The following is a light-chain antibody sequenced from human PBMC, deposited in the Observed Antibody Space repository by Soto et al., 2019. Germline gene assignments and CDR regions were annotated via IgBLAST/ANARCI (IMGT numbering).Light chain of an antibody. Sequence: QSALTQPASVSGSPGQSITISCTGTSRDVGGYNYVSWYRQHPGKAPRLMIYEVSNRPSGISNRFSGSKSGNTASLTISGLQAEDEADYYCAAWDDSLNGYVFGTGTQLTVL. CDR3: AAWDDSLNGYV. V-gene: IGLV2-14*01. CDR2: EVS. CDR1: SRDVGGYNY. J-gene: IGLJ1*01.